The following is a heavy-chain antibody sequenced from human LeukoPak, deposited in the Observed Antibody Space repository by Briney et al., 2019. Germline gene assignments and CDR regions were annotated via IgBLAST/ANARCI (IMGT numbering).Heavy chain of an antibody. CDR2: TYYRSKWYN. CDR1: GGSVSSNSAA. J-gene: IGHJ4*02. V-gene: IGHV6-1*01. Sequence: SQTLSLTCAISGGSVSSNSAAWNWIRQSPSRGLEWLGRTYYRSKWYNDYAVSVKSRITLNPDTSKNQFSLQLNSVTPEDTAVYYCARGYSSVQDNIFDSWGQGSLVTVSS. D-gene: IGHD6-25*01. CDR3: ARGYSSVQDNIFDS.